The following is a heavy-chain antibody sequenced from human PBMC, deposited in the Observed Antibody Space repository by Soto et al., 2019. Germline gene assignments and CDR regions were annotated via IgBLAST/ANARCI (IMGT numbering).Heavy chain of an antibody. J-gene: IGHJ5*01. V-gene: IGHV3-7*03. CDR1: GFTLSHFW. D-gene: IGHD2-15*01. Sequence: PGGSLRLSCSASGFTLSHFWMSWVRQVPGKGLEWVADINLDGSEKNYVDSVRGRFTLSRDNAQNSVYLQMNSLRVEDTAVYYCARESHMAAVVAVVSKGWIDSWGQGTLVTVSS. CDR3: ARESHMAAVVAVVSKGWIDS. CDR2: INLDGSEK.